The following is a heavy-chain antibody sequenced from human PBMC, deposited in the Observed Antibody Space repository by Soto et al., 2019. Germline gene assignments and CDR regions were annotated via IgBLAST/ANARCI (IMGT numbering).Heavy chain of an antibody. CDR3: AKDLIVTHY. CDR2: ISGNGGST. D-gene: IGHD1-26*01. Sequence: EVQLLESGGGLVQPGGSLRLSCAASGFTFSSYAMSWVRQAPGKGLEWVSTISGNGGSTYYAASVKGRFTICRDNSKNTPYLQMNSLRAEDTAVYYSAKDLIVTHYWGQGTLVTVSS. J-gene: IGHJ4*02. CDR1: GFTFSSYA. V-gene: IGHV3-23*01.